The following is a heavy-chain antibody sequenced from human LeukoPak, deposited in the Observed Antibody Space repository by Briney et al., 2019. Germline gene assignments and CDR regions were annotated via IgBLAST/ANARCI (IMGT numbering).Heavy chain of an antibody. Sequence: SETLSLTCTVFGDSISSYYWSWIRQPPGKGLEWIGYIYYSGSTNYNPSLKSRVTISVDTSKNQFSLKLNSVTAADTAVYYCARVQSSSWDWGQGTLVTVSS. J-gene: IGHJ4*02. CDR3: ARVQSSSWD. CDR1: GDSISSYY. D-gene: IGHD6-13*01. CDR2: IYYSGST. V-gene: IGHV4-59*01.